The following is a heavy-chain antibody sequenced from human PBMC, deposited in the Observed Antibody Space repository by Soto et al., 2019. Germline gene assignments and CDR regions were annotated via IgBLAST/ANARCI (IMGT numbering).Heavy chain of an antibody. J-gene: IGHJ4*02. D-gene: IGHD2-15*01. CDR2: TYYRSKWYN. Sequence: PSQTLSLTCAISGDSVSSNSAAWNWIRQSPSRGLEWLGRTYYRSKWYNDYAVSVKSRITINPDTSKNQFSLQLNSVTPEDTAVYYCARSQPLHYCSGGSCHSGFDYWGQGTLVTVSS. CDR1: GDSVSSNSAA. CDR3: ARSQPLHYCSGGSCHSGFDY. V-gene: IGHV6-1*01.